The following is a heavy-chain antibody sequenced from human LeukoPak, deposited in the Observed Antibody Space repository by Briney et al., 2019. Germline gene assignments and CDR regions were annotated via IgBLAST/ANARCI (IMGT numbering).Heavy chain of an antibody. Sequence: AGRSLRLSCVGSGFSLDDYAMHWVRQVPGKSLEWVSSISWDSGNQAYTDSVKGRFTISRDNDKNSLYLQMNSLRPEDTALYYCVKDMGFDLLKDAFHVWGQGTLVTVSS. J-gene: IGHJ3*01. CDR2: ISWDSGNQ. CDR1: GFSLDDYA. CDR3: VKDMGFDLLKDAFHV. V-gene: IGHV3-9*01. D-gene: IGHD3-9*01.